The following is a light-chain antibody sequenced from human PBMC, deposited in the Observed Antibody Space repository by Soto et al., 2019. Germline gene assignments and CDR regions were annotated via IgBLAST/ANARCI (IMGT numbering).Light chain of an antibody. J-gene: IGLJ1*01. Sequence: QSVLTQPPSVSGAPGQRITISCTGSSSNIGADYDVHWYQQLPGTAPKLLIYGNSNRPSGVPDRFSGSKSGTSASLAITGLQAEDEADYYCQSYDSRLSGYVFGTGTKVTVL. CDR2: GNS. V-gene: IGLV1-40*01. CDR3: QSYDSRLSGYV. CDR1: SSNIGADYD.